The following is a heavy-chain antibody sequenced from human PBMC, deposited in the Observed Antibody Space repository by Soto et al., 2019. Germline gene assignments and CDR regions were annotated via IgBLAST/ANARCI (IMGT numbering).Heavy chain of an antibody. Sequence: SVKVSCKASGDTFSGYPINWVRQAPGEGLEWVGRIIPVIGTTNDAQRFEGRVTFTADESTNTAYMELRGLLSGDTAVYYCARDGGFGELKYWGPGTLVTVSS. CDR3: ARDGGFGELKY. CDR2: IIPVIGTT. V-gene: IGHV1-69*11. J-gene: IGHJ4*02. D-gene: IGHD3-10*01. CDR1: GDTFSGYP.